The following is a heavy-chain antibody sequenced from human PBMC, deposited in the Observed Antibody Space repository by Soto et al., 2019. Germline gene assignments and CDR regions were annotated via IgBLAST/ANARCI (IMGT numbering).Heavy chain of an antibody. V-gene: IGHV3-23*01. J-gene: IGHJ4*02. CDR2: INVDDSA. CDR3: AKNYYFDH. CDR1: GFTFSAYA. Sequence: GGSLRLSCAASGFTFSAYAMSWVRQAPGKGLEWVSSINVDDSAYYADSVKGRFTISRDNSKSTVFLELISLRVEDTATFYCAKNYYFDHWGQGTQVTVSS.